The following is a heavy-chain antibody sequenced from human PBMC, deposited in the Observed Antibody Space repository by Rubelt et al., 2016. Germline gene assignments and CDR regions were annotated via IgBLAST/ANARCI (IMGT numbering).Heavy chain of an antibody. CDR1: GGTFSSYA. Sequence: QVQLVQSGAEVKKPGSSVKVSCKASGGTFSSYAIGWVRQAPGQGLEWMGRIIPILGIAKLGKMFQGIVTMTTDTSTRTVYMELRSLRSDDTAVYYCALVNYYDSSGSIIWGQGTLVTVSS. J-gene: IGHJ4*02. D-gene: IGHD3-22*01. CDR3: ALVNYYDSSGSII. V-gene: IGHV1-69*04. CDR2: IIPILGIA.